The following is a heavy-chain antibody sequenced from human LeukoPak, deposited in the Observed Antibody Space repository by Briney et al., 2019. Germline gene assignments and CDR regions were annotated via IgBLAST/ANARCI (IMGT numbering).Heavy chain of an antibody. J-gene: IGHJ4*02. V-gene: IGHV3-7*01. Sequence: GGSLRLSCAASGFTFSSYYMNWVRQAPGKGLEWVANIKQDGSEQYYADSVKGRFTISRDNSKNTLYLQMNSLRAEDTAVYYCAKDHKIAAGMGIDYWGQGTLVTVSS. D-gene: IGHD6-13*01. CDR2: IKQDGSEQ. CDR1: GFTFSSYY. CDR3: AKDHKIAAGMGIDY.